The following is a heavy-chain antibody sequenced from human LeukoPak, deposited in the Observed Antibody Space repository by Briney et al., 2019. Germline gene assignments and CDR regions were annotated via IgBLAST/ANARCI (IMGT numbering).Heavy chain of an antibody. J-gene: IGHJ3*02. CDR2: ISSSGSTI. CDR1: GFTFGDYY. CDR3: ARGEIVVVPAARIHASDI. V-gene: IGHV3-11*04. Sequence: GGSLRLSCAASGFTFGDYYMSWIRQAPGKGLEWVSYISSSGSTIYYADSVKGRFTISRDNAKNSLYLQMNSLRAEDTAVYYCARGEIVVVPAARIHASDIWGQGTMVTVSS. D-gene: IGHD2-2*01.